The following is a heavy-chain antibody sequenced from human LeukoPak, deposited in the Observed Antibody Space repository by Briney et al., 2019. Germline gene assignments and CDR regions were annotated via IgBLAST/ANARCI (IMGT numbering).Heavy chain of an antibody. CDR2: IYYSGST. D-gene: IGHD5-12*01. CDR3: ASGYDRYYFDY. V-gene: IGHV4-59*08. J-gene: IGHJ4*02. Sequence: SETLSLTCTVSGGSVSSYYWSWIRQPPGKGLEWIGYIYYSGSTNYNPSLKSRVTISVDTSKNQFSLKLSSVTAADTAVYYFASGYDRYYFDYWGQGTLVNVSS. CDR1: GGSVSSYY.